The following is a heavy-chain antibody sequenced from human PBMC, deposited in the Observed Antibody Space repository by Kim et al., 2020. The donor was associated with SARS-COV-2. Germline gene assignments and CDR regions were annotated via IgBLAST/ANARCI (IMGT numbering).Heavy chain of an antibody. CDR1: GFTFSSYA. J-gene: IGHJ4*02. CDR2: ISASGGST. Sequence: GGSLRLSCAASGFTFSSYAMSWVRQAPGTGLEWVSTISASGGSTYYADSVKGRFTISRDNSKNTLYLQMNSLRAEDTAVYYCAKDGRGTWIRFDYWGQGTLVTVSS. V-gene: IGHV3-23*01. D-gene: IGHD1-26*01. CDR3: AKDGRGTWIRFDY.